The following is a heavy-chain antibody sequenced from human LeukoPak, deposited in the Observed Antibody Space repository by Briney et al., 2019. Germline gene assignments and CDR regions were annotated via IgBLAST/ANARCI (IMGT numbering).Heavy chain of an antibody. D-gene: IGHD4-17*01. V-gene: IGHV1-18*01. Sequence: ASVKVSCQISGYTFTNYAISWKRQASGQGLEWMGRISVRKGNTNYTQKLQDRVTMTTDTSTSTASMELRSLTSDDTAVYYCARGNDHGDCWIDYWGQGTLVTVSS. J-gene: IGHJ4*02. CDR2: ISVRKGNT. CDR1: GYTFTNYA. CDR3: ARGNDHGDCWIDY.